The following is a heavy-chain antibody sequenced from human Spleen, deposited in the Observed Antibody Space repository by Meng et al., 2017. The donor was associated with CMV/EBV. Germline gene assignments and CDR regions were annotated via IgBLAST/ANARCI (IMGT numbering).Heavy chain of an antibody. CDR1: GGSFSGYY. CDR2: INHSGST. Sequence: SQTLSLTCAVYGGSFSGYYWSWIRQPPGKGLEWIGEINHSGSTNYNPSLKSRVTISVDTSKNQFSLKLSSVTAAGTAVYYCARVMVVVPAHPVGFDYWGQGTLVTVSS. D-gene: IGHD2-2*01. V-gene: IGHV4-34*01. CDR3: ARVMVVVPAHPVGFDY. J-gene: IGHJ4*02.